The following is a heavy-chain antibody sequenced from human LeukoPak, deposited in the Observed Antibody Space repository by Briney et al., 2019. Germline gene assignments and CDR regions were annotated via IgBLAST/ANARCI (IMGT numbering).Heavy chain of an antibody. CDR3: ATLMNYYGSGSPFYFDY. CDR1: GFTFSDYW. J-gene: IGHJ4*02. V-gene: IGHV3-7*03. Sequence: GRSLRLSCAASGFTFSDYWMNWVRQAPGKGLEWVANIKQDGSQKYYVDSVKGRFTISRDNAKNSLYLQMDDLRAEDTAVYYCATLMNYYGSGSPFYFDYWGQGTLVTVSS. CDR2: IKQDGSQK. D-gene: IGHD3-10*01.